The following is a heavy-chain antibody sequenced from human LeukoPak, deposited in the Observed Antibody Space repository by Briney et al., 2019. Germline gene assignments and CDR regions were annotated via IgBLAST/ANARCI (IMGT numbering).Heavy chain of an antibody. J-gene: IGHJ6*02. CDR2: ITSGGGTI. Sequence: GGSLRLSCAASGFTFSVYEMNWVRQAPGKGLEWFSYITSGGGTIYYADSVKGRFTISRDNAKNSLYLQMNSLRAEDTAVYYCARTYYYDSSGPYYYYGMDVWGQGTTVTVSS. D-gene: IGHD3-22*01. CDR1: GFTFSVYE. V-gene: IGHV3-48*03. CDR3: ARTYYYDSSGPYYYYGMDV.